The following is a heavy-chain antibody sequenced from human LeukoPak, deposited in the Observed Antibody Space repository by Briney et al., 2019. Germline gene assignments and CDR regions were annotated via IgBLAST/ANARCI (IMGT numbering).Heavy chain of an antibody. J-gene: IGHJ5*02. CDR3: AREGSAYYDILTGYFWFDP. Sequence: PGGSLRLSCAASGFTFSSFSMNWVRQAPGKGLEWVSYISSSSTTIYYADSVKGRFTISRDNAKNSLYLQMNSLRAEDTAVYYCAREGSAYYDILTGYFWFDPWGQGTLVTVSS. V-gene: IGHV3-48*04. D-gene: IGHD3-9*01. CDR2: ISSSSTTI. CDR1: GFTFSSFS.